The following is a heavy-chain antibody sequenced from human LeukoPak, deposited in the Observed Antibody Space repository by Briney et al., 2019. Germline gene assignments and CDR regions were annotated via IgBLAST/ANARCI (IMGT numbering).Heavy chain of an antibody. Sequence: SGTLSLTCTVSGGSISSSSYYWGWIRQPPGKGLEWIGSIYYSGSTYYNPSLKSRVTISVDTSKNQFSLKLSSVTAADTAVYYCARQASSSHFDYWGQGTLVTVSS. CDR3: ARQASSSHFDY. D-gene: IGHD6-6*01. CDR2: IYYSGST. J-gene: IGHJ4*02. CDR1: GGSISSSSYY. V-gene: IGHV4-39*01.